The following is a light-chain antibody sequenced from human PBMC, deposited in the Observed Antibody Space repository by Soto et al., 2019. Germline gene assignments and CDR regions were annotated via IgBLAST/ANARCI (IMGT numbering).Light chain of an antibody. J-gene: IGLJ3*02. V-gene: IGLV2-14*01. CDR3: SSYTTTLEV. Sequence: QSVLTQPASVSGSPGQSITISCTGTSSDVGAYNYVSWYQQHPGKAPKLVIYDVSYRPSGVSNRFSGSKSGNTASLTISGLQAEDEADYYCSSYTTTLEVFGGGTKLTVL. CDR2: DVS. CDR1: SSDVGAYNY.